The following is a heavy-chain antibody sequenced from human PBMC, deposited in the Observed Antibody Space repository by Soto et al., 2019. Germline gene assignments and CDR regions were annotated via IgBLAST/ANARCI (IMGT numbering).Heavy chain of an antibody. CDR2: IGGSGGTT. Sequence: EVQLLESGGGLVQPGGSLRLSCVVSGFTFSNYAMSWVRQAPGKGLEWVSGIGGSGGTTFYADSVRGRITISRDNSKNTMYRQMNRLRSEDTSVYFCANAPTALPGDAFDIWGQGTMVTVSS. CDR1: GFTFSNYA. J-gene: IGHJ3*02. D-gene: IGHD2-2*01. V-gene: IGHV3-23*01. CDR3: ANAPTALPGDAFDI.